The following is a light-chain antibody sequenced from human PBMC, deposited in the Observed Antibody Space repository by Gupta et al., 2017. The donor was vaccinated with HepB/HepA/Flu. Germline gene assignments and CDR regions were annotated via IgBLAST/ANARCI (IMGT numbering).Light chain of an antibody. J-gene: IGKJ4*01. CDR1: KSVSSN. CDR2: GSS. Sequence: DIVLTQSPATLSLSPGERATLSCWASKSVSSNLAWYQQQLGQAPRRLMYGSSNRAAGIPARFSGSGSGTDFTLTISRLEPEDFAVYYCQQHNDWPLTFGGGTKVEI. V-gene: IGKV3-11*01. CDR3: QQHNDWPLT.